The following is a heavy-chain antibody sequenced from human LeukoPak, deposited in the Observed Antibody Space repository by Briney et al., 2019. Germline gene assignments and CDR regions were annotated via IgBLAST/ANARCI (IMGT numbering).Heavy chain of an antibody. CDR3: TKDPGTDYNDYDGGHFDY. J-gene: IGHJ4*02. D-gene: IGHD4-11*01. CDR1: GFTFDDYA. V-gene: IGHV3-9*01. CDR2: ISWNSGSI. Sequence: GGSLRLSCAASGFTFDDYAMHWVRQAPGKGLEWVSVISWNSGSIGYADSVKGRFTISRDNAKISLFLQMNSLRAEDTALYYCTKDPGTDYNDYDGGHFDYWGQGTLVTVSS.